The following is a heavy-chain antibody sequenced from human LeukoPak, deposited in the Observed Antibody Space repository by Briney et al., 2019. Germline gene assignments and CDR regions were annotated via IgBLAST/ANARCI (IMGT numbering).Heavy chain of an antibody. D-gene: IGHD1-26*01. CDR2: IIPIRGIA. CDR3: ARTIVGAYNQHGDY. J-gene: IGHJ4*02. V-gene: IGHV1-69*04. Sequence: WPSVTLSLKSSGRTFTIYAISWVRQAPAQGLEWMGRIIPIRGIANYAQKFQGRVTITADKSTSTAYMELSSLRSEDTAVYYCARTIVGAYNQHGDYWGQGTLVTVSS. CDR1: GRTFTIYA.